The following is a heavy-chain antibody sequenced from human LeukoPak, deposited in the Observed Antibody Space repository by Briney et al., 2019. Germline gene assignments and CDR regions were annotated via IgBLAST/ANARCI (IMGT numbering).Heavy chain of an antibody. D-gene: IGHD6-25*01. CDR2: IYTGGNT. Sequence: SETLSLTCTVSGDSISSGSFYWSWIRQPAGKGLEWIGRIYTGGNTNYNPSLQSRVAISIDTSKNQFSLKLSSVTAADTAVYYCARDPGYSSGWLDYWGQGTLVTVSS. CDR3: ARDPGYSSGWLDY. J-gene: IGHJ4*02. V-gene: IGHV4-61*02. CDR1: GDSISSGSFY.